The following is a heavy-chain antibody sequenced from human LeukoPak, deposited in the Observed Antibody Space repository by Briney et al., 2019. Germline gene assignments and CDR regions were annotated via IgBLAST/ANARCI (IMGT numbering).Heavy chain of an antibody. V-gene: IGHV3-49*04. Sequence: GGSLRLSCTASGFTFGDCSMNWVRQAPGKGLEWVGFIRSRTYGGTTEYAASVKGRFTISRDDSKSIAYLQMNSLKTEDTAVYYCMETGYTSGYDNWGQGTLVTVSS. CDR1: GFTFGDCS. CDR3: METGYTSGYDN. CDR2: IRSRTYGGTT. D-gene: IGHD5-18*01. J-gene: IGHJ4*02.